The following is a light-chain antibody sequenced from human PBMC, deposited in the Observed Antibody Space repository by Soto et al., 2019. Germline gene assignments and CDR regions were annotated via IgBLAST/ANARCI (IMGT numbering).Light chain of an antibody. V-gene: IGKV1-5*01. J-gene: IGKJ2*01. CDR1: QSISSW. Sequence: DIQMTQSPSTLSASVGDRVTITCRASQSISSWLAWYQQKPGKAPKFLIYDASSLESGVPSRFSGSGSGTESTLTISSLQPDDFATYYCQQYNSYHTFGQGTKLEIK. CDR2: DAS. CDR3: QQYNSYHT.